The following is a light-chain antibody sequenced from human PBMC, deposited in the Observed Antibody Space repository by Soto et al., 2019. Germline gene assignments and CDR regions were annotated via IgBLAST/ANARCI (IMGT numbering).Light chain of an antibody. V-gene: IGLV2-14*03. J-gene: IGLJ1*01. CDR1: NNDIGNYKY. CDR3: CSYAGSYTHV. Sequence: QSVLTQPASVSGSPGQSITISCTGTNNDIGNYKYVSWYQQHPGKAPKLLIYDVIKRPSGVPDRFSGSKSGNTASLTIYGLQAEDEADYYCCSYAGSYTHVFGTGTKVTVL. CDR2: DVI.